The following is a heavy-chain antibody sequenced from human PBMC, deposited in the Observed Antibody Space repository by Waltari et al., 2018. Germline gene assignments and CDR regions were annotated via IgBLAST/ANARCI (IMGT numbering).Heavy chain of an antibody. CDR3: ARIAYCGGDCYRDAFDI. CDR2: IYSGGST. V-gene: IGHV3-66*02. D-gene: IGHD2-21*01. Sequence: EVQLVESGGGLVQPGGSLRLSCAASGFTVSSNYMSWVRQAPGKGLEWVSVIYSGGSTYYADSVKGRFTISRDNSKNTLYLQMNSLRAEDTAVYYCARIAYCGGDCYRDAFDIWGQGTMVTVSS. J-gene: IGHJ3*02. CDR1: GFTVSSNY.